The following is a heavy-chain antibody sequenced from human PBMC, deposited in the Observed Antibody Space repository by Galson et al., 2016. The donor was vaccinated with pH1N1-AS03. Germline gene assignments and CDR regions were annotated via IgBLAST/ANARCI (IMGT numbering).Heavy chain of an antibody. CDR2: IYSSGAT. Sequence: SETLSLTCTVSGGSITNHYWSWLRQPAGEGVEWIGRIYSSGATYCNPALKSRVTMSVDTSKNQFSLKLSSVTAADTAVYYCTRSFFYYYHSVIWGQGTMVTVSS. J-gene: IGHJ3*01. CDR3: TRSFFYYYHSVI. CDR1: GGSITNHY. V-gene: IGHV4-4*07. D-gene: IGHD3-22*01.